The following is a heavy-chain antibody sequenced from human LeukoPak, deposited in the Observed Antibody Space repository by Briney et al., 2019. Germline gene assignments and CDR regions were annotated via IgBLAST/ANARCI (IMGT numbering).Heavy chain of an antibody. D-gene: IGHD6-13*01. CDR3: ARGAPYHLAAAGTSEYFQH. CDR1: XXXXXSXX. CDR2: IXPIFGTA. J-gene: IGHJ1*01. V-gene: IGHV1-69*05. Sequence: VXXSCKASXXXXXSXXISGVRXAPGQGLXWMXXIXPIFGTANYAQKFQGRVTITTDTSTSTAYMELRSLRSDDTAVYYCARGAPYHLAAAGTSEYFQHWGQGTLVTVSS.